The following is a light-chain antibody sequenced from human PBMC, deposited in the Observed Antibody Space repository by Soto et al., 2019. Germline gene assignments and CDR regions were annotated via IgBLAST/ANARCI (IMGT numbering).Light chain of an antibody. J-gene: IGKJ4*01. Sequence: DIQVTQSPSSLSASLGDRVTITCRANQAIGVYLAWFQQQPGKVPKLLIYAASALQSGVPSRFSGSGSGTDFTLFIISLLPEDIATYYCQKYNSAPLTFGGGTKVDIK. CDR2: AAS. CDR3: QKYNSAPLT. CDR1: QAIGVY. V-gene: IGKV1-27*01.